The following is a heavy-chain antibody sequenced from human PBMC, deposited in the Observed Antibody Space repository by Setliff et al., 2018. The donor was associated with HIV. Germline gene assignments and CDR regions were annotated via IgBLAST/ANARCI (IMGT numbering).Heavy chain of an antibody. V-gene: IGHV4-34*01. CDR2: INHSGST. D-gene: IGHD6-13*01. J-gene: IGHJ4*02. CDR1: GGSFSGFY. CDR3: ANFLPDTAAAGPRFDY. Sequence: SETLSLTCAVYGGSFSGFYWSWIRQPPGKGLEWIGEINHSGSTTYNPSLKSRVTISVDTSKSHFSLKLSSVTAADTAVYYCANFLPDTAAAGPRFDYWGQGTLVTVSS.